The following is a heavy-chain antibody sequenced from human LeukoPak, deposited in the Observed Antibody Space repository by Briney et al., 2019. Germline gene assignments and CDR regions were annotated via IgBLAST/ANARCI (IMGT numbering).Heavy chain of an antibody. J-gene: IGHJ3*02. Sequence: GGSLRLSCAASGFTFDDYAMHWVRQAPGKGLEWVSGISWNSGSIGYADSVKGRFTISRDNAKNSLYLQMNSLRAEDTALYYCAKDNVAAAGLSRSRHAFDIWGQGTMVTVSS. CDR2: ISWNSGSI. V-gene: IGHV3-9*01. D-gene: IGHD6-13*01. CDR1: GFTFDDYA. CDR3: AKDNVAAAGLSRSRHAFDI.